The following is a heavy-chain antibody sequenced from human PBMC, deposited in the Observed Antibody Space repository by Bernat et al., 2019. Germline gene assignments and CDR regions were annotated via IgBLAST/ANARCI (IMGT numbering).Heavy chain of an antibody. J-gene: IGHJ4*02. D-gene: IGHD3-3*01. CDR2: ISYDGSNK. Sequence: QVQLVESGGGVVQPGRSLRLSCAASGFTFSSYAMHWVRQAPGKGLEWVAVISYDGSNKYYADSVKGRFTISRDNSKNTLYLQMNSLRAEDTAVYYCARYRGRFPPPRGPPTDYWGQGTLVTVSS. CDR1: GFTFSSYA. CDR3: ARYRGRFPPPRGPPTDY. V-gene: IGHV3-30-3*01.